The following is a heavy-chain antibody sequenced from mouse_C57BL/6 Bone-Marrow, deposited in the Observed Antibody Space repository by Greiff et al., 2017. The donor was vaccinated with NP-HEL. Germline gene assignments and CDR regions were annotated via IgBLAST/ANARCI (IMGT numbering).Heavy chain of an antibody. CDR3: ARHRWLLPWYFDV. CDR1: GFTFSSYG. CDR2: ISSGGSYT. Sequence: DVMLVESGGDLVKPGGSLKLSCAASGFTFSSYGMSWVRQTPDKRLGWVATISSGGSYTYYPDSVKGRFTISRDNAKNTLYLQMSSLKSEDTAMYYCARHRWLLPWYFDVWGTGTTVTVSS. D-gene: IGHD2-3*01. J-gene: IGHJ1*03. V-gene: IGHV5-6*02.